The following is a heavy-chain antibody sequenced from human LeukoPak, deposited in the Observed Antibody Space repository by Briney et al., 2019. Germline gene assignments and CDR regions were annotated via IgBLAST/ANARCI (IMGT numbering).Heavy chain of an antibody. CDR3: ARGSLSITMIVVVAFDY. J-gene: IGHJ4*02. CDR2: IKQDGSEK. CDR1: GFTFSSYW. D-gene: IGHD3-22*01. V-gene: IGHV3-7*01. Sequence: PGGSLRLSCAASGFTFSSYWMSWVRQAPGKGLEWVANIKQDGSEKYYVDSVKGRFTISRDNAKNSLYLQMNSLRAEDTAVYYCARGSLSITMIVVVAFDYWGQGTLVTVSS.